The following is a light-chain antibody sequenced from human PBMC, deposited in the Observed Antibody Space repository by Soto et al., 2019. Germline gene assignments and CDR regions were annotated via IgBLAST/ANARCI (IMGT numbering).Light chain of an antibody. Sequence: DIQMTQSPSSLSASVGDRVTITCRASQGXXXXLASYQQKPGKVPKLLLYAASTLQSGVPSRFSGSGSGTDFTLTISSLQPEDVATYYCQKYNSAPRTFGQGTKVEIK. CDR2: AAS. CDR1: QGXXXX. CDR3: QKYNSAPRT. V-gene: IGKV1-27*01. J-gene: IGKJ1*01.